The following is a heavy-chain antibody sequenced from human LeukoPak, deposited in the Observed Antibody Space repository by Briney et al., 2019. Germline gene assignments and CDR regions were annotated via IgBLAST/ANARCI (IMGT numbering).Heavy chain of an antibody. CDR3: AKRGYYGDYYFDY. D-gene: IGHD4-17*01. J-gene: IGHJ4*02. CDR2: IYSGGST. Sequence: GGSLRLSCAASGFTFSSYAMSWVRQAPGKGLEWVSVIYSGGSTNYADSVKGRFTISRDHSNNTLYLEMNSLRDDDTAVYYCAKRGYYGDYYFDYWGQGTLVTVSS. V-gene: IGHV3-66*01. CDR1: GFTFSSYA.